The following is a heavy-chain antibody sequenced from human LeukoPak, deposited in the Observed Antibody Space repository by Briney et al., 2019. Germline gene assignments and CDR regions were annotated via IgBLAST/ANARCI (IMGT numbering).Heavy chain of an antibody. V-gene: IGHV3-7*01. CDR1: GFTFSSYW. Sequence: GGSLRLSCTASGFTFSSYWMSWVRQAPGKGLEWVANIRQDGGLKHYVDSVKGRFTISRDNAENSLYLQMNSLRAEDTAVYYCAGEIVGAIKSYFDYWGQGTLVTASS. J-gene: IGHJ4*02. D-gene: IGHD1-26*01. CDR3: AGEIVGAIKSYFDY. CDR2: IRQDGGLK.